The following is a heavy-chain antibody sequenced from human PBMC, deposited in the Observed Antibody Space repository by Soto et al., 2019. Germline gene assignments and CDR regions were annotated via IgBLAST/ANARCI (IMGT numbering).Heavy chain of an antibody. CDR1: GYTFTNFG. CDR3: ARARCSSASCYKSTWFEP. D-gene: IGHD2-2*02. CDR2: ISASNGNT. Sequence: QVQMVQSGAEAKKPGTSVKVSCKASGYTFTNFGVTWVRQAPGQGHEWMGWISASNGNTNYAWRFQGRVTMTTDPSTATAYMELRSLRSDDTAIYYCARARCSSASCYKSTWFEPWGQGTLVTVSS. J-gene: IGHJ5*02. V-gene: IGHV1-18*01.